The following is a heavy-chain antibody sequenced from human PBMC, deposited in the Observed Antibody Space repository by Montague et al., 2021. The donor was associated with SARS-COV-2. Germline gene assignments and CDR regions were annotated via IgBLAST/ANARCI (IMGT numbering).Heavy chain of an antibody. V-gene: IGHV4-61*02. J-gene: IGHJ5*02. D-gene: IGHD2-2*01. CDR1: GDSISRNNLY. Sequence: TLSLTCTLSGDSISRNNLYWTWIRQPAGKGLEWIGRISTTGSPEYSPSLKSRVTLSLDTSKNQFSLRLSSVTAADTAMYYCTIEGHITTICSGCPRNWFDPWGQGTLVTVSS. CDR2: ISTTGSP. CDR3: TIEGHITTICSGCPRNWFDP.